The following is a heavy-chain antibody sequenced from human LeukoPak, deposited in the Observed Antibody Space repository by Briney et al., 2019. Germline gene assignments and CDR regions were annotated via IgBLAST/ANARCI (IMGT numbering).Heavy chain of an antibody. V-gene: IGHV3-30*18. D-gene: IGHD4-17*01. CDR1: GFTFSSYG. Sequence: PGGSLRLSCAASGFTFSSYGMHWVRQAPGKGLEWVAVISYDGSNKYYADSVKGRFTISRDNSKNTLYLQMNSLRAEDTAVYYCAKEHGDYLPYFDYWGQGTLVTVSS. CDR3: AKEHGDYLPYFDY. CDR2: ISYDGSNK. J-gene: IGHJ4*02.